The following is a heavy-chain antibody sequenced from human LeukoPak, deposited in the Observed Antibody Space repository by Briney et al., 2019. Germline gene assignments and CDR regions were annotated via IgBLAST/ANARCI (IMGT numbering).Heavy chain of an antibody. CDR3: ARGYCSSTSCYLDYWFDP. J-gene: IGHJ5*02. CDR1: GGSISSYY. CDR2: IYTSGST. D-gene: IGHD2-2*01. V-gene: IGHV4-4*09. Sequence: SETLSLTCTVSGGSISSYYWSWIRQPPGKGLEWIGYIYTSGSTNYNPSLKSRVTISVDTSKNQFSPKLSSVTAADTAVYYCARGYCSSTSCYLDYWFDPWGQGTLVTVSS.